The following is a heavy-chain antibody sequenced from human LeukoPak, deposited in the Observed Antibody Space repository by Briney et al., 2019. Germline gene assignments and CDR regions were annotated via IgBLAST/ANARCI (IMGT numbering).Heavy chain of an antibody. V-gene: IGHV4-59*01. CDR1: GGSISSYY. CDR3: ARGRGGYYFDY. Sequence: PSETLSLTCTVSGGSISSYYWSWIRQPPGKGLEWIGYIYYSGSTNYNPSLKSRVTISVDTSKNQFSLKLSSVTAADTAVYYCARGRGGYYFDYWGQGTLVTVSS. CDR2: IYYSGST. J-gene: IGHJ4*02. D-gene: IGHD3-10*01.